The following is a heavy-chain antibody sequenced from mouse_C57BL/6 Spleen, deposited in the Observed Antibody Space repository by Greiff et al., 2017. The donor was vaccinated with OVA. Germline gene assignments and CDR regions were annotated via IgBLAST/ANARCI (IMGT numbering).Heavy chain of an antibody. CDR3: ARSPLNYYGSSYAMDY. Sequence: QVQLQQSGAELVKPGASVKLSCKASGYTFTSYWMHWVKQRPGRGLEWIGRIDPNSGGTKYNEKFKSKATLTVDKPSSTAYMQLSSLTSEDSAVYYCARSPLNYYGSSYAMDYWGQGTSVTVSS. D-gene: IGHD1-1*01. J-gene: IGHJ4*01. CDR2: IDPNSGGT. CDR1: GYTFTSYW. V-gene: IGHV1-72*01.